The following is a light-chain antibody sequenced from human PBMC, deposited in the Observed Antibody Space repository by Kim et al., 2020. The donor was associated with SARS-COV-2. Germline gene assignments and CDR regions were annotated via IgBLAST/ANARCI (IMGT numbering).Light chain of an antibody. V-gene: IGLV1-44*01. CDR1: RSNVGNNP. CDR2: NDN. CDR3: GSWDDSLSGRV. J-gene: IGLJ3*02. Sequence: GPTVTISCSGRRSNVGNNPVTWFQQVPGTAPKLLMSNDNRRPSGVPDRFSASKSGTSASLAISGLQSEDEAVYYCGSWDDSLSGRVFGGGTQLTVL.